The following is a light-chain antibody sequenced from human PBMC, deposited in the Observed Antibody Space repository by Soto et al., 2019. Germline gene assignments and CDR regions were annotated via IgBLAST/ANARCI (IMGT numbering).Light chain of an antibody. CDR2: SDN. Sequence: QLVLTQPPSASGTPGQRVTISCSGSSSNIGSNAVNWYQHLPGTAPKLLMYSDNERPSGVPDRFSGSKSGTSASLAISGLQSEDEADYHCATWDDSLNVVVFGGGTQLTVL. V-gene: IGLV1-44*01. J-gene: IGLJ3*02. CDR3: ATWDDSLNVVV. CDR1: SSNIGSNA.